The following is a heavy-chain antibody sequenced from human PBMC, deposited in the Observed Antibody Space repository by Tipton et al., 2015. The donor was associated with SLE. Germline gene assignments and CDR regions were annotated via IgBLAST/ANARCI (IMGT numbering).Heavy chain of an antibody. V-gene: IGHV3-23*01. J-gene: IGHJ4*02. D-gene: IGHD3-22*01. CDR3: AKDPYYSPLAPLGY. CDR1: GFTFSSYA. Sequence: SLRLSCAASGFTFSSYAMSWVRQAPGKGLEWVSAISGSGGSTYYADSVKGRFTISRDNSKNTLYLQMNSLRAEDTAVYYCAKDPYYSPLAPLGYWGQGTLVTVSS. CDR2: ISGSGGST.